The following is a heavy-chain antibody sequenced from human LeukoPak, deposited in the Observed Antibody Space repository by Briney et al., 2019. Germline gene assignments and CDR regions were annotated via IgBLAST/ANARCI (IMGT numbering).Heavy chain of an antibody. D-gene: IGHD3-10*01. CDR2: IYYSGST. V-gene: IGHV4-59*01. CDR3: ARGRVGDFDY. Sequence: SETLSLTCTVSGGSISSYYWSWIRQPPGKGLEWIGYIYYSGSTNYNPSLKSRVTISVDTSKNQFSLKLSSVTAADTAVYYCARGRVGDFDYWGQGTLVTVSS. J-gene: IGHJ4*02. CDR1: GGSISSYY.